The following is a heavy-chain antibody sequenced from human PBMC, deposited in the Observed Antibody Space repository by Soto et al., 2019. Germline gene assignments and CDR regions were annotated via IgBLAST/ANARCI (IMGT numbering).Heavy chain of an antibody. V-gene: IGHV1-69*02. CDR2: IIPILGIA. Sequence: SVKVSCKASGGTFSSYNISWVRQAPGQGLEWMGRIIPILGIANYAQKFQGRVTITADKSTSTAYMELSSLRSEDTAVYYCASVGTIFGVVTHYYFDYWGQGTLVTVSS. D-gene: IGHD3-3*01. CDR3: ASVGTIFGVVTHYYFDY. J-gene: IGHJ4*02. CDR1: GGTFSSYN.